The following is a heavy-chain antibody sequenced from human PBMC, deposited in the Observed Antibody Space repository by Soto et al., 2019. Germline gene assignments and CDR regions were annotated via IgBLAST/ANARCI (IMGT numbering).Heavy chain of an antibody. CDR1: GGSFSSYA. CDR2: ITPLLGIS. V-gene: IGHV1-69*04. Sequence: QVQLVQSGAEVKEPGSSMKVSCKASGGSFSSYAIGWVRQAPGQGLEWIGRITPLLGISNYAQSFQGRVTITADKSTATAYLQLRGLRPDDTAFYYCARDLGPGNPYFVSWGQGHRVAVSS. CDR3: ARDLGPGNPYFVS. J-gene: IGHJ4*02.